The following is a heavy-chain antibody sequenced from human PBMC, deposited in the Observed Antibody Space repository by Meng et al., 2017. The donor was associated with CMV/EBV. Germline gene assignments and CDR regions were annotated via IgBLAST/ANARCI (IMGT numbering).Heavy chain of an antibody. CDR1: GFTVSSNY. J-gene: IGHJ4*02. CDR3: ARDSYCGGDCYSDY. Sequence: GESLKISCAASGFTVSSNYMSWVRQAPGKGLEWVSVIYSGGSTYYADSVKGRFTISRDNSKNTLYLHMNSLRAEDTAVYYCARDSYCGGDCYSDYWGQGTLVTVSS. CDR2: IYSGGST. V-gene: IGHV3-66*02. D-gene: IGHD2-21*01.